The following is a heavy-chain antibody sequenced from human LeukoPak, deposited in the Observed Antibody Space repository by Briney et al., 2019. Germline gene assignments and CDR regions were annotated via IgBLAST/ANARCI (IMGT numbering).Heavy chain of an antibody. CDR1: GYTFTSYG. CDR3: AITHTPYYDILTGKIIPNYYYYGMDV. Sequence: ASVKVSCKASGYTFTSYGISWVRQAPGQGLERMGWISAYNGNTNYAQKFQGRVTMTEDTSTDTAYMELSSLRSEDTAVYYCAITHTPYYDILTGKIIPNYYYYGMDVWGQGTTVTVSS. V-gene: IGHV1-18*01. CDR2: ISAYNGNT. D-gene: IGHD3-9*01. J-gene: IGHJ6*02.